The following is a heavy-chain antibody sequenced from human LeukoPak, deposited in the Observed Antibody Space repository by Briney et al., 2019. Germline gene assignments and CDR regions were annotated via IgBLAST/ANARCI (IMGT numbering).Heavy chain of an antibody. CDR3: ARGADSSGYYSIFYFDY. D-gene: IGHD3-22*01. CDR2: IYYSGST. Sequence: PSETLSLTCTVSGGSISSYYWNWIRQPPGKGLEWIGYIYYSGSTNYNPSLKSRVTISVDTSKIQFSLKLSSVTAADTAVYYCARGADSSGYYSIFYFDYWGQGTLVTVSS. CDR1: GGSISSYY. V-gene: IGHV4-59*01. J-gene: IGHJ4*02.